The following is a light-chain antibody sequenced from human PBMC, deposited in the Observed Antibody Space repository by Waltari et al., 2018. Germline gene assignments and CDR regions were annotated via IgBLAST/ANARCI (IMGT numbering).Light chain of an antibody. J-gene: IGKJ1*01. Sequence: EIVLTQSPGTLSLSPGGRATLSCRASQGVGKYLAWYQQRPGQAPRLLLYHTTIRATGIPDRFSGSGCGTDFSLTISRLEPEDFAVYYCQKYDFLPATFGQGTTVEIK. CDR2: HTT. V-gene: IGKV3-20*01. CDR3: QKYDFLPAT. CDR1: QGVGKY.